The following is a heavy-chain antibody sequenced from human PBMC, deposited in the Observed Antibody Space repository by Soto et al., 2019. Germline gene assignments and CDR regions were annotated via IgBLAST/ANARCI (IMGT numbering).Heavy chain of an antibody. V-gene: IGHV1-8*01. CDR2: MNPNSGNT. D-gene: IGHD6-19*01. CDR3: ARGKGPIAVAGWYAFDI. Sequence: QVQLVQSGAEVKKPGDSVKVSCKDSGYTFTSYDINWERQATGQGLEWMGWMNPNSGNTGYAQKFQGRVTMTRNTSISTAYMELSSLRSEDTAVYYCARGKGPIAVAGWYAFDIWGQGTMVTVSS. CDR1: GYTFTSYD. J-gene: IGHJ3*02.